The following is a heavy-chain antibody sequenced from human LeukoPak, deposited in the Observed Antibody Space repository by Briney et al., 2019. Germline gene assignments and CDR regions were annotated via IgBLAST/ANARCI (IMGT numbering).Heavy chain of an antibody. D-gene: IGHD4-17*01. CDR2: INHSGST. Sequence: SETLSPTCAVYGGSFSGYYWSWIRQPPGKGLEWIGEINHSGSTDYNPSLKSRVTISVDTSKNQFSLKLSSVTAADTAVYYCASIYGDRRYDAFDIWGQGTMVTVSS. J-gene: IGHJ3*02. V-gene: IGHV4-34*01. CDR1: GGSFSGYY. CDR3: ASIYGDRRYDAFDI.